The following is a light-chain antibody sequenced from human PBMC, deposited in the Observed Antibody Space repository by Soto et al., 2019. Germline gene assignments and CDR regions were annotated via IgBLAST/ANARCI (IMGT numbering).Light chain of an antibody. CDR2: GAS. Sequence: EIVLTQSPGTLSLSPGERATLSCRASQSVSNNYLAWYQQKPGQAPRLFIYGASTRATGIPARFSGSGSGTEFTLTITSLQSEDFAVYYCQQYNYWPRTFGQGTKVDIK. CDR3: QQYNYWPRT. CDR1: QSVSNN. V-gene: IGKV3D-15*01. J-gene: IGKJ1*01.